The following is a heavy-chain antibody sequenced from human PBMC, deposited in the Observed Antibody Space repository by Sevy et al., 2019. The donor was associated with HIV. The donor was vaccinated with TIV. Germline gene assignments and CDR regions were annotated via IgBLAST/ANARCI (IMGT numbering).Heavy chain of an antibody. Sequence: GGSLRLSCAASGFTFRTYAMSWVRQAPGKGLEWVSDISGSGGDTYYADSVKGRFTISRGNSKNTLYLQMSGLRAEDTAVYYCAKDAYYYDGSGYSMSQWYYGMDVWGQGTTVTVSS. D-gene: IGHD3-22*01. CDR3: AKDAYYYDGSGYSMSQWYYGMDV. J-gene: IGHJ6*02. V-gene: IGHV3-23*01. CDR1: GFTFRTYA. CDR2: ISGSGGDT.